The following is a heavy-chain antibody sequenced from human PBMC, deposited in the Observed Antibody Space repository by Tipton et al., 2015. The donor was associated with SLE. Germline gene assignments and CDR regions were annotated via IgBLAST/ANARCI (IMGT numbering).Heavy chain of an antibody. V-gene: IGHV3-7*01. CDR1: GFTFSNYW. CDR3: ARETASGASDI. Sequence: SLRLSCTVSGFTFSNYWMSWVRQAPGKGLEWVANIKQDGSDKYYVDSVKGRITISRDNAENSLYLQMNSLSADDTAVYYCARETASGASDIWGLGTMVTVSS. D-gene: IGHD3-10*01. J-gene: IGHJ3*02. CDR2: IKQDGSDK.